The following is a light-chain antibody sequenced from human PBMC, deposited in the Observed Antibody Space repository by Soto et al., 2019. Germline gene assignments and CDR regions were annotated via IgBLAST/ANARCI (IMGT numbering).Light chain of an antibody. CDR2: DVS. CDR3: CSYAGSYTWV. J-gene: IGLJ3*02. V-gene: IGLV2-11*01. Sequence: QSALTQPRSVSGSPGQSVTISCTGTSGDVGGYNYVSWYQQHPGKAPKLMICDVSKRPSGVPDRFSGSKSGTTASLTISGLQAEDEADYYCCSYAGSYTWVFGGGTKLTVL. CDR1: SGDVGGYNY.